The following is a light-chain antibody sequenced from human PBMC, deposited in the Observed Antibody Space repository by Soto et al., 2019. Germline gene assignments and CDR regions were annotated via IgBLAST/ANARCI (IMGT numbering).Light chain of an antibody. CDR3: SSYGGTNNLL. CDR1: SSDVGGYNY. Sequence: QSALTQPRSVSGSPGQSVTISCTGSSSDVGGYNYVSWYQEHPGKAPKLMIYAVSQRPSGVPDRFSGSKSGNAASLTISGLQAEDEADYYCSSYGGTNNLLFGGGTKLTVL. V-gene: IGLV2-11*01. J-gene: IGLJ2*01. CDR2: AVS.